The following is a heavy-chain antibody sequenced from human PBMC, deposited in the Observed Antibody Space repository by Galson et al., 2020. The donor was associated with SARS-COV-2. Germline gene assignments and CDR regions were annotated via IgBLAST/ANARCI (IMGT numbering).Heavy chain of an antibody. CDR2: ISTASATI. V-gene: IGHV3-48*02. D-gene: IGHD6-6*01. CDR1: GFTFSSYN. CDR3: ARELVAARYIGY. Sequence: GGSLRLSCAASGFTFSSYNMNWVRQAPGMGLEWISFISTASATIFYADSVTGRFTISRDNAKNSPYLQMNSLRDDDTAVYYCARELVAARYIGYWGQGTLVTVSS. J-gene: IGHJ4*02.